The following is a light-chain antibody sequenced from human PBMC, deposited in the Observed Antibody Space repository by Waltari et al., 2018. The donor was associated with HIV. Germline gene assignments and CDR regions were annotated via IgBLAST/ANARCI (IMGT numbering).Light chain of an antibody. V-gene: IGLV3-19*01. CDR2: GKN. J-gene: IGLJ2*01. Sequence: SSELTQDPALSVAFGRTFKIACLCDRPRHHYVSWYRLRPGQAPQLLVYGKNSRPSGIPDRFSASSSGNRAFLTITGARAEDEADYFCACWDRSGDYILFGGGTSLTGL. CDR3: ACWDRSGDYIL. CDR1: RPRHHY.